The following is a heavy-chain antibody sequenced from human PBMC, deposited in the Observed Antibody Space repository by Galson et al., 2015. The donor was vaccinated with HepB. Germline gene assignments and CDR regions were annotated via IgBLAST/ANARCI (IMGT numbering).Heavy chain of an antibody. CDR1: GFIFSDYY. CDR2: ISSSGRMK. V-gene: IGHV3-11*01. CDR3: AKEGGFNHDERSHYYYGMDV. J-gene: IGHJ6*02. D-gene: IGHD5-12*01. Sequence: LRLSCAASGFIFSDYYMIWIRQAPGKGLEWISYISSSGRMKYYADSVKGRFTVSRDNAKNSLYLQIDSLSAEDTAVYYCAKEGGFNHDERSHYYYGMDVWGQGTTVTVSS.